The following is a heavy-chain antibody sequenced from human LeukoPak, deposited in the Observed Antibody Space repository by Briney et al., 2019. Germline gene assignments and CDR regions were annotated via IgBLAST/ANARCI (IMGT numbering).Heavy chain of an antibody. CDR2: IYSGGST. CDR1: GVTVSSNY. CDR3: ASPYTGGPYAFDI. D-gene: IGHD2-8*02. V-gene: IGHV3-53*01. J-gene: IGHJ3*02. Sequence: GGSLRLSCAASGVTVSSNYMSWVRQAPGKGLEWVSVIYSGGSTYYADSVKGRFTISRDNSKNTLYLQMNSLRAEDTAVYYCASPYTGGPYAFDIWGQGTMVTVSS.